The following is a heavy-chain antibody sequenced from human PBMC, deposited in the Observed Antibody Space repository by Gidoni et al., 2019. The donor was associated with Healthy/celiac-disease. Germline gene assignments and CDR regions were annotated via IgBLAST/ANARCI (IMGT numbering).Heavy chain of an antibody. D-gene: IGHD3-9*01. CDR3: ARDNTLRYFDLGNLYYYYYGMDV. CDR1: GGSISSSSYY. CDR2: IYYSGST. J-gene: IGHJ6*02. Sequence: TGTLSLTCTVPGGSISSSSYYWGWIRQPPGKGLEWIGSIYYSGSTYYNPSLKSRVTISVDTSKNQFSLKLSSVTAADTAVYYCARDNTLRYFDLGNLYYYYYGMDVWGQGTTVTVSS. V-gene: IGHV4-39*07.